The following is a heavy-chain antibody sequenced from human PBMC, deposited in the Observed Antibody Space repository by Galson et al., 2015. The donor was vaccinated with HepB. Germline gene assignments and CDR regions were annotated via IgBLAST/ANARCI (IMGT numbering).Heavy chain of an antibody. J-gene: IGHJ2*01. CDR1: GGSISSGGYS. V-gene: IGHV4-30-2*01. CDR3: ARVYDSSGYNYWYFDL. Sequence: TLSLTCAVSGGSISSGGYSWSWIRQPPGKGLEWIGYIYHSGSTYYNPSLKSRVTISVDRSKNQFSLKLSSVTAADTAVYYCARVYDSSGYNYWYFDLWGRGTLVTVSS. CDR2: IYHSGST. D-gene: IGHD3-22*01.